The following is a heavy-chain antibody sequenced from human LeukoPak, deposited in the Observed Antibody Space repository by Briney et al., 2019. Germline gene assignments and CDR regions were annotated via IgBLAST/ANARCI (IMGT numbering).Heavy chain of an antibody. CDR2: IYHSGST. D-gene: IGHD3-10*01. V-gene: IGHV4-4*02. CDR3: ASLGGSGSYFDY. Sequence: SGTLSLTCAVSDGSFSSSNWWSWVRQPPGKGLEWIGEIYHSGSTNYNPSLKSRVTISVDKSKNQFSLKLSSVTAADTAVYYCASLGGSGSYFDYWGQGTLVTVSS. J-gene: IGHJ4*02. CDR1: DGSFSSSNW.